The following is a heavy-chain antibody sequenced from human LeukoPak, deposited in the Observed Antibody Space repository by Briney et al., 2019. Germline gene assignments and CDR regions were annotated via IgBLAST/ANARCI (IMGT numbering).Heavy chain of an antibody. CDR3: ARDASTRCYLCEVDH. CDR2: INTDGSST. V-gene: IGHV3-74*01. Sequence: PGGSLRLSCAASGFTFSSYWMHWVRQAPGKGLVWVSRINTDGSSTSYADSVKGRFTISRDNAKNSLYLQMSSLRAEDTAVYYCARDASTRCYLCEVDHWGQGTLVTASS. J-gene: IGHJ4*02. CDR1: GFTFSSYW. D-gene: IGHD2-2*01.